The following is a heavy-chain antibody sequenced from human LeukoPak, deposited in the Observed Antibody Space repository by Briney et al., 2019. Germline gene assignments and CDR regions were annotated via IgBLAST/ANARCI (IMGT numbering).Heavy chain of an antibody. D-gene: IGHD2-2*01. Sequence: PGGSLRLSCAASGFTFSSYGMNWVRQAPGKGLEWVAVISYDGSNKYYADSVKGRFTISRDNSKNTLYLQMNSLRAEDTAVYYCAKDLLGYCSSTSCSRYYGMDVWGQGTTVSVSS. CDR1: GFTFSSYG. CDR2: ISYDGSNK. V-gene: IGHV3-30*18. J-gene: IGHJ6*02. CDR3: AKDLLGYCSSTSCSRYYGMDV.